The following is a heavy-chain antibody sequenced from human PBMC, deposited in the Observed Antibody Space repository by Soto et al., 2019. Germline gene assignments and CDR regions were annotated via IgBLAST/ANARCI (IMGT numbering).Heavy chain of an antibody. CDR3: ARVLGYDYVWGSYRLDY. V-gene: IGHV1-2*02. J-gene: IGHJ4*02. CDR1: GYSFTGYY. CDR2: INPNSGGT. D-gene: IGHD3-16*02. Sequence: ASVKVSCKASGYSFTGYYMHWVRQAPGQGLEWMGWINPNSGGTNYAQKFQGRVTMTRDTSTSTAYMELSRLISDDTAVYYCARVLGYDYVWGSYRLDYWGQGTLVTVSS.